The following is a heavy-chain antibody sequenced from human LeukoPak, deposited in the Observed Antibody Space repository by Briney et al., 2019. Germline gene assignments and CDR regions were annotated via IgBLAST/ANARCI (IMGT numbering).Heavy chain of an antibody. Sequence: SGPALVKPTQTLTLTCTPSGFSLSTSRMRVSWIRQPPGKALEWLARIDWDDDKFYSTSLKTRLTISKDTSKNQVVLTMTNMDPVDTATYYCARSTYCSGDCYYDYWGQGTLVTVSS. J-gene: IGHJ4*02. CDR2: IDWDDDK. CDR1: GFSLSTSRMR. V-gene: IGHV2-70*04. CDR3: ARSTYCSGDCYYDY. D-gene: IGHD2-21*02.